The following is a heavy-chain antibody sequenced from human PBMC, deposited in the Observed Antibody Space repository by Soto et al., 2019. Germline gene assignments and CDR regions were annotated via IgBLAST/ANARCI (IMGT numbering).Heavy chain of an antibody. CDR3: AKGAYYYDSSGDPADAFDI. CDR2: ISGSGGST. J-gene: IGHJ3*02. V-gene: IGHV3-23*01. D-gene: IGHD3-22*01. Sequence: GGSLRLSCAASGFTFSSYAMSWVRQAPGEGLEWVSAISGSGGSTYYADSVKGRFTISRDNSKNTLYLQMNSLRAEDTAVYYCAKGAYYYDSSGDPADAFDIWGQGTMVTVSS. CDR1: GFTFSSYA.